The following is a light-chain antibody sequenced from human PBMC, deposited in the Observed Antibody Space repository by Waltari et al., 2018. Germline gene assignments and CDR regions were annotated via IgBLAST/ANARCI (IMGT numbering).Light chain of an antibody. CDR2: DAS. CDR3: QQYDNLPLT. J-gene: IGKJ4*01. Sequence: DIQMTQSPSSLSASVGDRVTLTCQASQDISNYLNWYQQKPGKAPKPLIYDASNLETGVPSRFSGSGSGTDFTFTISSLQPEDIATYYCQQYDNLPLTFGGGTKVEIK. V-gene: IGKV1-33*01. CDR1: QDISNY.